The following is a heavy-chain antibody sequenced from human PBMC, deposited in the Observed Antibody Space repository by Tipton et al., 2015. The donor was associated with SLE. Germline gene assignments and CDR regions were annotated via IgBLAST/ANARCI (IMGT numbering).Heavy chain of an antibody. D-gene: IGHD4/OR15-4a*01. CDR2: INHSGST. CDR3: ARERIEEYGGKENWIDP. CDR1: GGSFSGYS. J-gene: IGHJ5*02. Sequence: TLSLTCAVYGGSFSGYSWSWLRQSPGKGLEWIGEINHSGSTNYNPSLKSRVTISVDRSNNQFSLNLSSVTAADTAVYYCARERIEEYGGKENWIDPWGQGTLVTVSS. V-gene: IGHV4-34*01.